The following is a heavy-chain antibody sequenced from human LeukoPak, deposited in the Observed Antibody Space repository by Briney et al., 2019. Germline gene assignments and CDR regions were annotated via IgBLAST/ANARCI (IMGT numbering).Heavy chain of an antibody. Sequence: SETLSLTCTVSGYSISSGYYWGWIRQPPGKGLEWIGSIYYSGSTYYNPSLKSRVTISGDTSENQFSLRLSSVTAADTAVYYCARASYSYDISGWVPFDYWGQGTLVTVSS. CDR3: ARASYSYDISGWVPFDY. CDR2: IYYSGST. D-gene: IGHD3-22*01. CDR1: GYSISSGYY. V-gene: IGHV4-38-2*02. J-gene: IGHJ4*02.